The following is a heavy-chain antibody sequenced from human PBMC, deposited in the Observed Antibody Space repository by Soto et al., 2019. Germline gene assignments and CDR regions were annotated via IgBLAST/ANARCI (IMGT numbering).Heavy chain of an antibody. V-gene: IGHV1-69*13. CDR1: GYTFTSYD. Sequence: ASVKVSCKASGYTFTSYDINWVRQAPGQGLEWMGGIIPIFGTANYAQKFQGRVTITADESTSTAYMELSSLRSEDTAVYYCARKQQFLAAAGNDAFDIWGQGTMVTVSS. CDR3: ARKQQFLAAAGNDAFDI. CDR2: IIPIFGTA. J-gene: IGHJ3*02. D-gene: IGHD6-13*01.